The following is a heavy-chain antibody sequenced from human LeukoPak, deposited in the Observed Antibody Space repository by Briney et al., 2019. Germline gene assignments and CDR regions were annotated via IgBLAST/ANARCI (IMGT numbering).Heavy chain of an antibody. V-gene: IGHV3-13*04. CDR3: ARGALGFDY. CDR1: GFTFSSYG. Sequence: SGRSLRLSWAASGFTFSSYGMHCVRQAPGKGLECVSVIGKGGDTNYAGSVKSRFTTSRENAKRSVYLQMNNLRAGDTAVYYCARGALGFDYWGQGTLVTVSS. J-gene: IGHJ4*02. D-gene: IGHD1-26*01. CDR2: IGKGGDT.